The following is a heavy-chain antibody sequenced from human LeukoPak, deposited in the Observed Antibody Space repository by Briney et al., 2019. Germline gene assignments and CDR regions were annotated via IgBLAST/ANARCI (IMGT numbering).Heavy chain of an antibody. Sequence: SETLSLTCTVSGGSISSYYWSWIRQPPGKGLEWIGYIYYSGSTNYNPSLKSRVTISVDTSKNQFSLKLSSVTAADTAVYYCARYWDSSGYYRYYFDYWGQGTLVTVSS. CDR2: IYYSGST. CDR1: GGSISSYY. CDR3: ARYWDSSGYYRYYFDY. J-gene: IGHJ4*02. V-gene: IGHV4-59*01. D-gene: IGHD3-22*01.